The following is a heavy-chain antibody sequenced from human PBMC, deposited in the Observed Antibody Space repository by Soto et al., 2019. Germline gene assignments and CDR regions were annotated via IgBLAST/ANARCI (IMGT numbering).Heavy chain of an antibody. D-gene: IGHD3-10*01. Sequence: SETLSLTCTVSGGSISSSSYYWGWIRQPPGRGLEWIGSIYYSGSTYYNPSLKSRVTISVDTYKNQFSLKLSSVTAADTAVYYCARNATSYDDYYGSGSSGYYGMDVWGQGTTVT. CDR1: GGSISSSSYY. V-gene: IGHV4-39*01. J-gene: IGHJ6*02. CDR2: IYYSGST. CDR3: ARNATSYDDYYGSGSSGYYGMDV.